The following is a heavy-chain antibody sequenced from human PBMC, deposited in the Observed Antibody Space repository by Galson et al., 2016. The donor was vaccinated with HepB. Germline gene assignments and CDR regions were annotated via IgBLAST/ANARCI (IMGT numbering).Heavy chain of an antibody. CDR2: LNEGGRDK. Sequence: SLRLSCAASGFTFSTSWMSWVRQGPGKGLEWVATLNEGGRDKYYVDSVKGRVTISRDNAEKALFLQMNSLRAEDTALYFCATGRGSYWGQGTLVTVSP. CDR3: ATGRGSY. CDR1: GFTFSTSW. D-gene: IGHD1-26*01. J-gene: IGHJ4*02. V-gene: IGHV3-7*03.